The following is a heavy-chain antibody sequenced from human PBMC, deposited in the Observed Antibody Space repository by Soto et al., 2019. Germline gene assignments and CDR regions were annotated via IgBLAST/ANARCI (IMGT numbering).Heavy chain of an antibody. CDR3: ERDGQVVAARYYFDY. CDR1: GGTFSSYT. D-gene: IGHD2-15*01. Sequence: QVQLVQSGAEVKKPGSSVKVSCKASGGTFSSYTISWVRQAPGQGLEWMGRIIPILGIANYAQKFQGRVTITADKSTSTAYRELSSLRSEDTAVYYCERDGQVVAARYYFDYWGQGTLVTVSS. V-gene: IGHV1-69*08. J-gene: IGHJ4*02. CDR2: IIPILGIA.